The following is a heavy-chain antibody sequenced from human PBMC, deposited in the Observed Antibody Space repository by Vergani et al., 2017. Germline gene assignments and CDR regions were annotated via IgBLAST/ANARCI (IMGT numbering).Heavy chain of an antibody. J-gene: IGHJ4*02. D-gene: IGHD5-24*01. CDR1: ESPSSDPY. Sequence: EVQLVESGGGLVQPGGPWSSSFQALESPSSDPYLTWSAQAPGKGLEWVGRTGNKANSYTTEYAASVKGRFTISRDDSKNSLYLQMNSLKIEDTAVYYCAKSGWLQHFGAHYFDSWGQGILVTVSS. CDR3: AKSGWLQHFGAHYFDS. V-gene: IGHV3-72*01. CDR2: TGNKANSYTT.